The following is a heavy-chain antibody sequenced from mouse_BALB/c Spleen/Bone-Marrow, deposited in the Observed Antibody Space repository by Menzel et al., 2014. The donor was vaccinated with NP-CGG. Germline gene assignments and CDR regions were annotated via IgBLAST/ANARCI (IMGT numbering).Heavy chain of an antibody. CDR3: ASCDYGYYFDY. D-gene: IGHD2-4*01. Sequence: VQLQQSGAELVKPGASVKLSCTASGFNIKDTYMHWVKQRPEQGLGWIGRIDPANGNTKYDPKFQGKATITADTSSNTAYLQLSSLTSEDTAVYYCASCDYGYYFDYWGQGTTLTVSS. J-gene: IGHJ2*01. CDR1: GFNIKDTY. CDR2: IDPANGNT. V-gene: IGHV14-3*02.